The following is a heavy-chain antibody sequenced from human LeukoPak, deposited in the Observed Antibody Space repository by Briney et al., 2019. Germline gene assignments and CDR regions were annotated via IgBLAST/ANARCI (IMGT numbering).Heavy chain of an antibody. CDR2: INSDGSIT. CDR3: ARSLSGSYDY. Sequence: GGSLRLTCTASGFIFSSYWMHWVRQAPGKGLVWVSRINSDGSITTYADSVKGRFTISRDNAKNPLYLQMNSLRAEDTAVYYCARSLSGSYDYWGQGTLVTVSS. CDR1: GFIFSSYW. V-gene: IGHV3-74*01. D-gene: IGHD1-26*01. J-gene: IGHJ4*02.